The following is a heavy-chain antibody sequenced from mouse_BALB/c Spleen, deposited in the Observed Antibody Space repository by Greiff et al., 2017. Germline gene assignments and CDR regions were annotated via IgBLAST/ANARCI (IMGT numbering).Heavy chain of an antibody. Sequence: VHLVESGAELARPGASVKLSCKASGYTFTSYWMQWVKQRPGQGLEWIGAIYPGDGDTRYTQKFKGKATLTADKSSSTAYMQLSSLASEDSAVYYCARRDYELDYWGQGTTLTVSS. J-gene: IGHJ2*01. V-gene: IGHV1-87*01. CDR3: ARRDYELDY. CDR2: IYPGDGDT. D-gene: IGHD2-4*01. CDR1: GYTFTSYW.